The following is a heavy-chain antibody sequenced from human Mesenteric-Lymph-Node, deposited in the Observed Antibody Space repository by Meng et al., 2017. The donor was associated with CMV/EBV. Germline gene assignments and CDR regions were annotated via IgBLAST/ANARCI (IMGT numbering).Heavy chain of an antibody. CDR3: ASAGGAHPSGAFDI. V-gene: IGHV4-59*01. CDR2: IYYSGNT. D-gene: IGHD4-17*01. CDR1: GGSISSDF. Sequence: GPLRLSCTVSGGSISSDFWSWIRQSPGRGLEWIGYIYYSGNTNYNPSLQSRVSMSLDTSRNQFSLELSSVTAADTAVYYCASAGGAHPSGAFDIWGQGTMVTVSS. J-gene: IGHJ3*02.